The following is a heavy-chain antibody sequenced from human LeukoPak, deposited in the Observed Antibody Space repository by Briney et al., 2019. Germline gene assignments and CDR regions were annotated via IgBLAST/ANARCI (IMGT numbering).Heavy chain of an antibody. V-gene: IGHV3-23*01. CDR2: ISGSGGST. CDR1: GFTLSSYA. J-gene: IGHJ4*02. D-gene: IGHD2-2*01. CDR3: AKAGIVVVPAAKLKSYYFDY. Sequence: PGGSLRLSCAASGFTLSSYAMSWVRQAPGKGLEWVSAISGSGGSTYYADSVKGRFTISRDNSKNTLYLQMNSLRAEDTAVYYCAKAGIVVVPAAKLKSYYFDYWGQGTLVTVSS.